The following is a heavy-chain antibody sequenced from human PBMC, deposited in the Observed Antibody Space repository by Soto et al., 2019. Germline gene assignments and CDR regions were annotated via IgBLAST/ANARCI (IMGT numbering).Heavy chain of an antibody. D-gene: IGHD3-16*02. V-gene: IGHV1-69*13. CDR3: ARTTYYDYVWGSYRTYYFDY. CDR2: IIPIFGTA. CDR1: GGTFSSYA. J-gene: IGHJ4*02. Sequence: GASVKVSCKASGGTFSSYAISWVRQAPGQGLEWMGGIIPIFGTANYAQKFQGRVTITADESTSTAYMELSSLRSEDTAVYYCARTTYYDYVWGSYRTYYFDYWGQGTLVTVSS.